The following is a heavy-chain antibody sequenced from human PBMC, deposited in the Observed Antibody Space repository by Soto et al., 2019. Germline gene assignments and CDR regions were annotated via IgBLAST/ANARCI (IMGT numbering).Heavy chain of an antibody. CDR1: GGIFSSHT. D-gene: IGHD6-19*01. CDR3: ASQTGNSTGWVDY. V-gene: IGHV1-69*02. J-gene: IGHJ4*02. CDR2: IIPVIAIV. Sequence: QVQLVQSGAEVKKPGSSVKVSCKASGGIFSSHTISWVRQAPGQGLEWMGRIIPVIAIVNYAQKFQDRATITADKSTSTAYMELSNLRPEDTAVYFCASQTGNSTGWVDYWGQGTLVTVSS.